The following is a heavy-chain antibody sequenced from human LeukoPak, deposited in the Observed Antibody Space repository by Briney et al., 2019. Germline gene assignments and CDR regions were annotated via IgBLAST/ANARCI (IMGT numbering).Heavy chain of an antibody. CDR2: MNPNSGNT. J-gene: IGHJ4*02. Sequence: ASVKVSCKASGYTFTSYDINWVRQATGQGLEWMGWMNPNSGNTGYAQKFQGRVTMTRDTSITTAYMEMSRLRSDDAALYYCARSPHILTGENFDYWGQGTLVTVSS. D-gene: IGHD3-9*01. CDR3: ARSPHILTGENFDY. V-gene: IGHV1-8*01. CDR1: GYTFTSYD.